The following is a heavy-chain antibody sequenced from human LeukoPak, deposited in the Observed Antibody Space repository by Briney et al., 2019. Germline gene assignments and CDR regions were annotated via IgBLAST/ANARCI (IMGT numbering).Heavy chain of an antibody. V-gene: IGHV3-7*01. D-gene: IGHD1-26*01. Sequence: GGSLRLSCAASGFSFSTYWMSWVRQAPGKGLEWVANIKEDGSEKCYVDSVKGRFTISRDHAENSLYLQMNSLRAEDTAVYYCARDFLRGGASTFDYWGQGTLVTVSS. CDR3: ARDFLRGGASTFDY. J-gene: IGHJ4*02. CDR1: GFSFSTYW. CDR2: IKEDGSEK.